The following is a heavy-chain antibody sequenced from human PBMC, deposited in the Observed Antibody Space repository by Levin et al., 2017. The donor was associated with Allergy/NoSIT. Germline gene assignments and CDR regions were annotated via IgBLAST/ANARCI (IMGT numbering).Heavy chain of an antibody. CDR3: ARAVSNDAFDI. Sequence: SQTLSLTCTVSGGSISSYYWSWIRQPPGKGLEWIGYIYYSGSTNYNPSLKSRVTISVDTSKNQFSLKLSSVTAADTAVYYCARAVSNDAFDIWGQGTMVTVSS. CDR1: GGSISSYY. J-gene: IGHJ3*02. CDR2: IYYSGST. D-gene: IGHD1-14*01. V-gene: IGHV4-59*01.